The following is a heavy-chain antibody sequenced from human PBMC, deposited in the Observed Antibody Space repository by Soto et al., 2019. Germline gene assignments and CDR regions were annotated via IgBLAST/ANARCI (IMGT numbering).Heavy chain of an antibody. CDR1: GFTFSSYW. CDR2: IKQDGSEK. CDR3: ARGGNYGDYKAYADY. J-gene: IGHJ4*02. V-gene: IGHV3-7*01. Sequence: EVQLVESGGGLVQPGGSLRLSCAASGFTFSSYWMSWVRQAPGKGLEWVANIKQDGSEKYYVDSVKGRFTISRDNAKNSLYLQMNSLRAEDTAVYYCARGGNYGDYKAYADYWGQGTLVTVSS. D-gene: IGHD4-17*01.